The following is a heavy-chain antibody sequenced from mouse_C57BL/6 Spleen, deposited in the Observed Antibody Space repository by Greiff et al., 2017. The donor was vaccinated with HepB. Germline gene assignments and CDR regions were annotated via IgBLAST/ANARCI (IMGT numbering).Heavy chain of an antibody. CDR3: TRNWYYGSSQFAY. D-gene: IGHD1-1*01. CDR2: IDPETGGT. CDR1: GYTFTDYE. Sequence: VKLQESGAELVRPGASVTLSCKASGYTFTDYEMHWVKQTPVHGLEWIGAIDPETGGTAYNQKFKGKAILTADKSSSTAYMELRSLTSDDSAVYYCTRNWYYGSSQFAYWGQGTLVTVSA. J-gene: IGHJ3*01. V-gene: IGHV1-15*01.